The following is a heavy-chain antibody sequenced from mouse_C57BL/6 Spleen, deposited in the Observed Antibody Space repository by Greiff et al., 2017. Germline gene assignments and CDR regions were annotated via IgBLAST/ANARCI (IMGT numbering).Heavy chain of an antibody. CDR1: GYSFTSYY. D-gene: IGHD4-1*01. CDR2: IYPGSGNT. V-gene: IGHV1-66*01. Sequence: VQLQQSGPELVKPGASVKISCKASGYSFTSYYIHWVKQRPGQGLEWIGWIYPGSGNTKYNEKFKGKATLTADPSSSTAYMQLSSLTSEDSAVYYCARGGGTWYFDVWGTGTTVTVSS. CDR3: ARGGGTWYFDV. J-gene: IGHJ1*03.